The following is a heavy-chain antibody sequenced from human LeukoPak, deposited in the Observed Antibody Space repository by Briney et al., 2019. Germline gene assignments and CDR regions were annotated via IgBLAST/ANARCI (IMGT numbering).Heavy chain of an antibody. CDR1: GFTFSTYA. J-gene: IGHJ4*02. Sequence: GGSLRLSCAASGFTFSTYAMSWVRQAPGKGLEWVSVISGSAGSTYYADSVKGRFTISRDNAKNTLYLQMDSLRDEDTAVYYCARGGTYASGSYNYWGQGTLVTVSS. CDR3: ARGGTYASGSYNY. D-gene: IGHD3-10*01. V-gene: IGHV3-23*01. CDR2: ISGSAGST.